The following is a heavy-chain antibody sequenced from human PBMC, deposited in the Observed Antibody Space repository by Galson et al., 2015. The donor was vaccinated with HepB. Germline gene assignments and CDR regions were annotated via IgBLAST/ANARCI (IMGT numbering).Heavy chain of an antibody. CDR2: IIPLFGTP. CDR1: GGSSNNYA. D-gene: IGHD2-2*01. J-gene: IGHJ4*02. V-gene: IGHV1-69*13. Sequence: SVKVSCKASGGSSNNYAINWVRQAPGKGLEWMGGIIPLFGTPNHAQKFQGRVTITADESTNTVYMELSSLRSDDTALYYCATNHSTNGYFDYWGRESLVTVSS. CDR3: ATNHSTNGYFDY.